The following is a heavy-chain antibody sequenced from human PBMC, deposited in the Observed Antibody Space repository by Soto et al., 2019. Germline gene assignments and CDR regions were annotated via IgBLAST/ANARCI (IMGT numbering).Heavy chain of an antibody. CDR1: GGSISSGDYY. J-gene: IGHJ4*02. CDR2: IYYSGST. Sequence: SSETLSLTCTVSGGSISSGDYYWSWIRQPPGKGLEWIGYIYYSGSTYYNPSLKSRVTISVDTSKNQFSLKLSSVTAADTAVYYCARVDDYVWVVDYWGQGTLVTVSS. V-gene: IGHV4-30-4*01. D-gene: IGHD3-16*01. CDR3: ARVDDYVWVVDY.